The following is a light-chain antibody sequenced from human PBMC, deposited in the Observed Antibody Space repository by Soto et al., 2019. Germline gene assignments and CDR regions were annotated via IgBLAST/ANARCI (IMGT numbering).Light chain of an antibody. CDR2: GAS. Sequence: TQSPATLSLSPGERATLSCRASQSVSSSYLAWYQQKPGQAPRLLIYGASSRATGIPDRFSGSGSGTDFTLTISRLEPEDFAVYYCQQYGSSPPMYTFGQGTKVDI. CDR1: QSVSSSY. V-gene: IGKV3-20*01. J-gene: IGKJ2*01. CDR3: QQYGSSPPMYT.